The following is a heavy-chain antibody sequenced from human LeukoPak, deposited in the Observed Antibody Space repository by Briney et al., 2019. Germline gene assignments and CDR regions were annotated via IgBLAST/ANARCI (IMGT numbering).Heavy chain of an antibody. J-gene: IGHJ4*02. D-gene: IGHD3-9*01. CDR1: GYSISTGYY. Sequence: SETLSLTCTVSGYSISTGYYWDWIRQPPGKGLEWIGSIYYSGSTYYNPSLKSRVTMSVDTSKNHFSVKLSSVTAADTAVYYCARESEFDATGYLYWGQGILVTVSS. V-gene: IGHV4-38-2*02. CDR2: IYYSGST. CDR3: ARESEFDATGYLY.